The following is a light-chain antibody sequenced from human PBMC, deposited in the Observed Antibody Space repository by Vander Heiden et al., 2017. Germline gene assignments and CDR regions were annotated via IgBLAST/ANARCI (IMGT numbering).Light chain of an antibody. Sequence: QSALTQPRSVSGSPGQSVTISCTGTSSDVGGYNYVSWYQQHPGKAPKLMIDEVSKRPSGVPDRFSGSKSGNTASLTISGLQAEDEADYYCCSYAGSYTRVFGGGTKLTVL. CDR3: CSYAGSYTRV. V-gene: IGLV2-11*01. J-gene: IGLJ2*01. CDR2: EVS. CDR1: SSDVGGYNY.